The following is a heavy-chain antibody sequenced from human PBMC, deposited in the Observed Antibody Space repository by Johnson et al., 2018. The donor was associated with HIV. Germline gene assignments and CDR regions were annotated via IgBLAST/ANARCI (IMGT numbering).Heavy chain of an antibody. CDR3: ARVPYSSGWYSAFDI. D-gene: IGHD6-19*01. CDR1: GFMFSTYA. V-gene: IGHV3-30*14. J-gene: IGHJ3*02. Sequence: VQLVESGGGVVQPGRSLRLSCVASGFMFSTYAMHWVRQAPGKGLEWVSGSNWNGGRTYYADSVKGRFTIFRDNSKNTLYLQMNSLRAEDTAVYYCARVPYSSGWYSAFDIWGQGTMVTVSS. CDR2: SNWNGGRT.